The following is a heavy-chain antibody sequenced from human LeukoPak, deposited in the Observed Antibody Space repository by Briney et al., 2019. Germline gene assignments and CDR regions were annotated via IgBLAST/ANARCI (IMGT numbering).Heavy chain of an antibody. V-gene: IGHV4-30-2*01. CDR1: GGSISSGGYY. Sequence: PSQTLSLTCTVSGGSISSGGYYWSWIRQPPGKGLEWIGYIYHSGSTYYNPSLKSRVTISLDTSKNQFSLKLSSVTAADTAVYYCARDRIMTQGSWFDPWGQGTLVTVSS. CDR3: ARDRIMTQGSWFDP. D-gene: IGHD3-16*01. CDR2: IYHSGST. J-gene: IGHJ5*02.